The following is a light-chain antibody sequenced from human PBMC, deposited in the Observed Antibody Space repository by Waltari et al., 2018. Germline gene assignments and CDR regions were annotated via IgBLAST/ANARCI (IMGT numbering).Light chain of an antibody. CDR1: QSVTGN. CDR3: QQYNNWPPWT. J-gene: IGKJ1*01. Sequence: EIVMTQSPATLSVSPGERATLYCRASQSVTGNLAWYQQKPGQAPRLLIYGASTRATGIPVRFSGSGAGTEFTLTISSLQSEDFATYDCQQYNNWPPWTFGQGTKVEIK. V-gene: IGKV3-15*01. CDR2: GAS.